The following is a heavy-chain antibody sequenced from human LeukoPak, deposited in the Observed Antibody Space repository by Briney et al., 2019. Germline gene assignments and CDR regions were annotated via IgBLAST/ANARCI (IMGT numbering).Heavy chain of an antibody. J-gene: IGHJ6*02. Sequence: SETLSLTCTVSGGSLSRYYWSWIREPPGEGLEWIGYIYYSGSTNYHPSLKSRVTISVDTSKNQFSLKLSSVTAADTAVYYCARSGYYYGMDVWGQGTTVTVSS. CDR2: IYYSGST. CDR3: ARSGYYYGMDV. CDR1: GGSLSRYY. V-gene: IGHV4-59*08.